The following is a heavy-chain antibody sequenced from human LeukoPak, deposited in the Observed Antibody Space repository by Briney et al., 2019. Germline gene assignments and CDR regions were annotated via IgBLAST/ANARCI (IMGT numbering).Heavy chain of an antibody. Sequence: PGGSLRLSCAASGFTFSDYYMSWIRQAPGKGLEWVANIKQDGSEKYYVDSVKGRFTISRDNAKNSLYLQMNSLRAEDTAVYYCAREGASVGFYAFDIWGQGTMVTVSS. CDR1: GFTFSDYY. D-gene: IGHD3-3*02. CDR2: IKQDGSEK. CDR3: AREGASVGFYAFDI. V-gene: IGHV3-7*01. J-gene: IGHJ3*02.